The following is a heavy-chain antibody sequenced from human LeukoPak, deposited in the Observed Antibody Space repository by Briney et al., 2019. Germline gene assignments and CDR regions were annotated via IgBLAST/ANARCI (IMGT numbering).Heavy chain of an antibody. CDR3: ARGRDYTGRYFSINWYFDL. Sequence: ASVKVSCKASGYTFTSYDINWVRQATGQGLEWMGWMNPNSGNTGYAQKFQGRVTMTRNTSISTAYMELSSLRSEDTAVYYRARGRDYTGRYFSINWYFDLWGRGTLVTVSS. J-gene: IGHJ2*01. V-gene: IGHV1-8*01. D-gene: IGHD4-11*01. CDR2: MNPNSGNT. CDR1: GYTFTSYD.